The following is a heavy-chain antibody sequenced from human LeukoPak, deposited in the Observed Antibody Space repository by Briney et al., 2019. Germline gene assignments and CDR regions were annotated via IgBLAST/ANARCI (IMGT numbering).Heavy chain of an antibody. CDR1: GYTFTGYY. CDR3: ARGDGGEFDY. V-gene: IGHV1-2*02. D-gene: IGHD3-16*01. CDR2: MNPNSGGT. J-gene: IGHJ4*02. Sequence: ASVKVSCKASGYTFTGYYMHWVRQAPGQGLEWMGWMNPNSGGTHYAQKFQGRVTMARDTSISAAYMELSRLRSDDTAVYYCARGDGGEFDYWGQGTLVTVSS.